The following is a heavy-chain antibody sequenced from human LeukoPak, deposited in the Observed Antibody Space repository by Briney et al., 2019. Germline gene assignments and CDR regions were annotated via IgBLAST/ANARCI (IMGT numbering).Heavy chain of an antibody. D-gene: IGHD3-10*01. Sequence: GSLRLSCAASGFTVSNNYMNWVRQPPGKGLEWIGEINHSGSTNYDPSFKSRVTISVDTSRNQLSLKLSSVTAADTAVYYCARGPDSGSYFAWFDPWGQGTLVTVSS. V-gene: IGHV4-34*01. CDR2: INHSGST. J-gene: IGHJ5*02. CDR1: GFTVSNNY. CDR3: ARGPDSGSYFAWFDP.